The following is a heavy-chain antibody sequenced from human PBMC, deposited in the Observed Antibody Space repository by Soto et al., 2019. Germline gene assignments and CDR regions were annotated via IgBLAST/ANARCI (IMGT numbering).Heavy chain of an antibody. CDR3: ARDQYYYDSSGLNYYGMDV. J-gene: IGHJ6*02. CDR1: GFTVRSNY. V-gene: IGHV3-53*01. Sequence: GGSLRLSCAASGFTVRSNYMSWVRQAPGKGLEWVSVIYSGGSTYYADSVKGRFTISRDNSKNTLYLQMNSLRAEDTAVYYCARDQYYYDSSGLNYYGMDVWGQGTTVTVSS. D-gene: IGHD3-22*01. CDR2: IYSGGST.